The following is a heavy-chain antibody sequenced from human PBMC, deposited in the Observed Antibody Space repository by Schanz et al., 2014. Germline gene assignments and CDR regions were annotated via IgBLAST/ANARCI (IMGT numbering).Heavy chain of an antibody. Sequence: EVQLLESGGGLVEPGGSLRLSCAASGFTFSSYAMSWVRQAPGKGLEWVSAISGSGGSTYYADSVKGRFTISRDNSKNSLYLQMNSLRAEDTAVYYCARPALWFGDNCFDPWGQGTLVTVSS. CDR2: ISGSGGST. D-gene: IGHD3-10*01. J-gene: IGHJ5*02. CDR1: GFTFSSYA. V-gene: IGHV3-23*01. CDR3: ARPALWFGDNCFDP.